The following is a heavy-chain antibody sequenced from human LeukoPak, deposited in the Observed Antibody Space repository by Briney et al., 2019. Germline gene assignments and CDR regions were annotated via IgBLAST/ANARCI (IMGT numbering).Heavy chain of an antibody. J-gene: IGHJ6*02. CDR3: ARGLAGAYRIMDV. CDR2: TNPDGTTT. D-gene: IGHD6-19*01. V-gene: IGHV3-74*01. CDR1: GFTFDTYW. Sequence: GASLRLSCVASGFTFDTYWIHWARQGPGKGLVWVSLTNPDGTTTTYATSVKGRFTVSRDNARNTLYLQMNSLRGEDAAVYYCARGLAGAYRIMDVWGQGTTVTVS.